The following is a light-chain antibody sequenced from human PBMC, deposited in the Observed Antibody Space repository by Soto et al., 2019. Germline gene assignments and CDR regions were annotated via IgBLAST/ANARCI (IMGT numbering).Light chain of an antibody. CDR2: DVS. CDR1: SSDVGGYNF. V-gene: IGLV2-11*01. J-gene: IGLJ1*01. CDR3: CSYAGSYTWV. Sequence: QSALTQPRSVSGSPGQSVTISCTGTSSDVGGYNFVSWYQQHPGKAPKLMIYDVSKRPSGVPDRFSGSKSGNTASLTISGLQAEDEADYCCCSYAGSYTWVFGTGTKLNVL.